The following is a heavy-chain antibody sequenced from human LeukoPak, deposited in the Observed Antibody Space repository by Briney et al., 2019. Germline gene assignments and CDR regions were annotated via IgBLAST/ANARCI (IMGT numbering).Heavy chain of an antibody. CDR2: ISGSGGST. D-gene: IGHD3-16*02. Sequence: GGSLRLSCAASGFTFSSYAMSWVRQAPGKGLEWVSAISGSGGSTYYADSVKGRFTISRDNSKNTLYLQMNSLRAEDTAVYYCAKELTNRRSMITFGGVIVHPWGQGTLVTVSS. CDR1: GFTFSSYA. CDR3: AKELTNRRSMITFGGVIVHP. V-gene: IGHV3-23*01. J-gene: IGHJ5*02.